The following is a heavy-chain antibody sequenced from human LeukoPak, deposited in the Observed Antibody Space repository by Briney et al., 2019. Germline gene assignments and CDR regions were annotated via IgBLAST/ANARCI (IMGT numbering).Heavy chain of an antibody. CDR1: GLIFSNYA. CDR2: ITGNSGTT. CDR3: AKDPRGDYIATFDA. J-gene: IGHJ3*01. V-gene: IGHV3-23*01. Sequence: PGGSLRLSCAASGLIFSNYAMTWVRQAPGKGLEWGSSITGNSGTTKYADSVKGRFTMSRDNSRNTLYLQMDSLRAGDTAVYCCAKDPRGDYIATFDACGPGTMGTVS. D-gene: IGHD3-16*01.